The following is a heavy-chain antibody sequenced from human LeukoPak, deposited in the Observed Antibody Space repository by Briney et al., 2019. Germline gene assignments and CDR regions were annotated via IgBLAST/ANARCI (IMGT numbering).Heavy chain of an antibody. J-gene: IGHJ6*02. CDR1: GYTFTSYA. Sequence: GASVKVSCKASGYTFTSYAMHWVRQAPGQRREWMGCINAGNGNTKYSQKFQGRVTMTEDTSIDTAYMELSSLRSDDTAVYYCATPSQEGPGFYYYGMDVWGQGTSVTVSS. CDR3: ATPSQEGPGFYYYGMDV. D-gene: IGHD1-14*01. V-gene: IGHV1-3*01. CDR2: INAGNGNT.